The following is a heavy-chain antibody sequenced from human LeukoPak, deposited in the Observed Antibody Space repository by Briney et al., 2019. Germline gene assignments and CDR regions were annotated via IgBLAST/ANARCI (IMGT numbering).Heavy chain of an antibody. D-gene: IGHD5-24*01. CDR1: GYTFTSYG. V-gene: IGHV1-18*01. Sequence: ASVKVSCKASGYTFTSYGIIWVRQAPGQGLEWMGWISTYNFNTNYAQKVQSRATMTTDTSTNTAYMELRSLRSDDTAVYYCARKRDVDFDYWGQGTLVTVSS. J-gene: IGHJ4*02. CDR2: ISTYNFNT. CDR3: ARKRDVDFDY.